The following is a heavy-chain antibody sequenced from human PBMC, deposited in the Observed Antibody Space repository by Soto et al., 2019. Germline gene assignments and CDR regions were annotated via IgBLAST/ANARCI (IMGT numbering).Heavy chain of an antibody. J-gene: IGHJ4*02. D-gene: IGHD3-10*01. Sequence: QVQLVESGGGVVQPGRSLRLSCAASGFTFSSYGMHWVRQAPGKGLEWVAVIWYDGSNKYYADSVKGRFTISRDNSKNTLYLKMNSLRAEDTAVYYCARVLLWFGESPLDYWGQGTLVTVSS. CDR1: GFTFSSYG. V-gene: IGHV3-33*01. CDR2: IWYDGSNK. CDR3: ARVLLWFGESPLDY.